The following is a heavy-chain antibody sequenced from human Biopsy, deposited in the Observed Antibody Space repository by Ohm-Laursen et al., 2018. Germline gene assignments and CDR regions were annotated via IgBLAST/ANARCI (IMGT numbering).Heavy chain of an antibody. Sequence: TLSLTCTVSGDSINSSYWSWIRQPPGKGLEWIGFISNSGNTNYSPSLKSRVTISVDTSKNQISLKLGSVTVADTAVFYCARRGSGGRSFDYWGQGSLVTVSS. J-gene: IGHJ4*02. CDR1: GDSINSSY. V-gene: IGHV4-59*08. D-gene: IGHD2-15*01. CDR3: ARRGSGGRSFDY. CDR2: ISNSGNT.